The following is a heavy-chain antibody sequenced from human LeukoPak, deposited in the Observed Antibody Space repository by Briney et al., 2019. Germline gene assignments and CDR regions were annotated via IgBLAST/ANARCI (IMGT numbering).Heavy chain of an antibody. CDR3: ARVEVGATWAFDY. CDR1: GFTFSDYW. V-gene: IGHV3-7*01. D-gene: IGHD1-26*01. J-gene: IGHJ4*02. Sequence: GGSLRLSCAASGFTFSDYWMSWVRQAPGQGLEWVASIKQDGGERYYVDSAEGRFSISRDNVKNSVFLQMNSLRAEDTAVYYCARVEVGATWAFDYWGQGTLVTVSS. CDR2: IKQDGGER.